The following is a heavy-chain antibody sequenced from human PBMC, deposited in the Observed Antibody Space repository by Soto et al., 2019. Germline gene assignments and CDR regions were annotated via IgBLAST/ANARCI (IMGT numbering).Heavy chain of an antibody. Sequence: QVQLVQSGAEVKKPGSSVKVSCKASGGTFSSYAISWVGQAPGQGLEWMGGIIPIFGTANYAQKFQGRVTITADESTSTAYMELSRLRSEDTAVYYCASFPYYDSSGYYSGFDYWGQGTLVTVSS. V-gene: IGHV1-69*01. CDR1: GGTFSSYA. J-gene: IGHJ4*02. D-gene: IGHD3-22*01. CDR2: IIPIFGTA. CDR3: ASFPYYDSSGYYSGFDY.